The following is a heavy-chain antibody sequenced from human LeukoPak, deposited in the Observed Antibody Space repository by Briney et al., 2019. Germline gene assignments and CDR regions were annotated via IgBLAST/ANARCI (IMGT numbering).Heavy chain of an antibody. Sequence: ASVKVSCKTTGHNLSVYHVHWVRQAPGQGLEWMGWISAYNGNTNYAQKLQGRVTMTTDTSTSTAYMELRSLRSDDTAVYYCARGVVEVPYYYGMDVWGQGTTVTVSS. CDR3: ARGVVEVPYYYGMDV. CDR1: GHNLSVYH. V-gene: IGHV1-18*04. CDR2: ISAYNGNT. D-gene: IGHD2-15*01. J-gene: IGHJ6*02.